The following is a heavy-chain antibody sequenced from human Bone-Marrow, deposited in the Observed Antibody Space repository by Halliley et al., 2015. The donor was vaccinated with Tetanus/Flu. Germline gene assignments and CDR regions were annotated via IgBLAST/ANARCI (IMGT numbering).Heavy chain of an antibody. D-gene: IGHD2-21*01. CDR1: GFTFSTYA. J-gene: IGHJ5*02. V-gene: IGHV3-30*18. CDR2: MSFDGSYK. CDR3: AKGGDGPIAIDR. Sequence: SGFTFSTYAMHWVRQAPGKGLEWVAMMSFDGSYKDYADSVKGRFTISRDNSMNTVYLEMDSLRVEETAVYYCAKGGDGPIAIDRWGQGALVTVSS.